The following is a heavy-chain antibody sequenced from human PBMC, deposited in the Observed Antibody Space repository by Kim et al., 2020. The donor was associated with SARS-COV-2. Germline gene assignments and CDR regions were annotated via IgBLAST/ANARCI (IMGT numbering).Heavy chain of an antibody. Sequence: SETLSLTCAVYGGSFSGYYWSWIRQPPGKGLEWIGEINHSGSTNYNPSLKSRVTISVDTSKNQFSLKLSSVTAADTAVYYCARGGNSYYYYMDVWGKGTTVTVSS. CDR2: INHSGST. CDR1: GGSFSGYY. CDR3: ARGGNSYYYYMDV. V-gene: IGHV4-34*01. J-gene: IGHJ6*03.